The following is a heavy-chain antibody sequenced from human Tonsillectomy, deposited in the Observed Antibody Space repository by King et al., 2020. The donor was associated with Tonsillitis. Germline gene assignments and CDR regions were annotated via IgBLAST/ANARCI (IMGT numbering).Heavy chain of an antibody. CDR1: GYNFLNYG. Sequence: QLVQSGTEVKKPGASVKVSCKASGYNFLNYGVGWVRQAPGQGLEWVGWIAPYNGNTHLAPKMQDRVTLTADTSTTTVYMELRPLRFDDTAVYFCGRADWGAWFFDLWGRDTLISVAS. CDR3: GRADWGAWFFDL. CDR2: IAPYNGNT. J-gene: IGHJ2*01. D-gene: IGHD1-26*01. V-gene: IGHV1-18*01.